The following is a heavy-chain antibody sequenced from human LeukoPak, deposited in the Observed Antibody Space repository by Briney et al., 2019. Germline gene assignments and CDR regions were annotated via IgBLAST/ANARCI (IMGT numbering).Heavy chain of an antibody. V-gene: IGHV3-74*01. CDR1: GFVFSTYW. D-gene: IGHD6-13*01. Sequence: GGSLRLSCAGSGFVFSTYWMHWVRQAPGKGLVWVSRINTDGSSTSYADSVKGRFTISRDNAKNTLYLQMNSLRAEDTAVYYCARVGSSSWSLPGSDYWGQGTLVTVSS. CDR3: ARVGSSSWSLPGSDY. CDR2: INTDGSST. J-gene: IGHJ4*02.